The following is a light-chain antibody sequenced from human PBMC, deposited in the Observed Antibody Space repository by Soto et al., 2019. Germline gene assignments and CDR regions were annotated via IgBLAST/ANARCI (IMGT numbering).Light chain of an antibody. Sequence: QCVVTQPASVSGSPGQAITISCTGTSSDIGGYDYVSWYQQRPGKAPKLMIYEVRYRPSGVSNRFSRSKSGNTASLTISGLQAEEEAVYYCCSYTRTSNHYFFGSGTKVTV. J-gene: IGLJ1*01. V-gene: IGLV2-14*01. CDR2: EVR. CDR1: SSDIGGYDY. CDR3: CSYTRTSNHYF.